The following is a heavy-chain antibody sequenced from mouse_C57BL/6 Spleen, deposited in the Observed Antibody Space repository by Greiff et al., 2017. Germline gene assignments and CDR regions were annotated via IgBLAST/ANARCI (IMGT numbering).Heavy chain of an antibody. CDR1: GFTFSSYT. V-gene: IGHV5-9*01. Sequence: EVQGVESGGGLVKPGGSLKLSCAASGFTFSSYTMSWVRQTPEKRLEWVATISGGGGNTYYPDSVKGRFTIFRDNAKNTLYLQMSSLRSEDTALYYCARLTWTWAMDYWGQGTSVTVSS. CDR3: ARLTWTWAMDY. CDR2: ISGGGGNT. D-gene: IGHD4-1*01. J-gene: IGHJ4*01.